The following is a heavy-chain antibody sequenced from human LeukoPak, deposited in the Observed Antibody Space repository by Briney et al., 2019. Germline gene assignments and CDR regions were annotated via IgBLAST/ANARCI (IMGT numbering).Heavy chain of an antibody. J-gene: IGHJ3*02. CDR3: ARRRIAARLGAAFDI. D-gene: IGHD6-6*01. Sequence: GESLKISCKGSGYSFTTYWIGWVRQMPGKGLEWMGVIYPGDSDTRYSPSFQGQVTISADKSISTAYLRWSSLKASNTAMYYCARRRIAARLGAAFDIWGQGTMVTASS. CDR1: GYSFTTYW. CDR2: IYPGDSDT. V-gene: IGHV5-51*01.